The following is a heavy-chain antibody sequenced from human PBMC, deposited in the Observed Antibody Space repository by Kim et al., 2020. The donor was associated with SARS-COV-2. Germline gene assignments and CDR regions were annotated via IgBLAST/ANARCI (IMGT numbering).Heavy chain of an antibody. CDR3: ARVPQAVAGFSYYYYGMDV. CDR2: IYYSGST. V-gene: IGHV4-30-4*01. Sequence: SETLSLTCTVSGGSISSCDYYWSWIRQPPGKGLEWIGYIYYSGSTYSNPSLKSLVTISVDTSKNQFSLKLSSVTAADTAVYYCARVPQAVAGFSYYYYGMDVWGQGTTVTVSS. CDR1: GGSISSCDYY. D-gene: IGHD6-19*01. J-gene: IGHJ6*02.